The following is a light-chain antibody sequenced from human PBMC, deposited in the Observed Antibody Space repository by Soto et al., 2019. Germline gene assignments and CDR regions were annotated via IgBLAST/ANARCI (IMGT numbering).Light chain of an antibody. J-gene: IGKJ4*01. Sequence: DIVMTQSPLSLPVTPVDPASISFRSSQSLLHSNGYNYLAWYQQKPGQAPRLLIYDASSRATGIPDRFSGGGSGTDFTLTISRLEPEDFAVYYCQQFSSYPLTFGGGTKVDIK. CDR2: DAS. V-gene: IGKV3-20*01. CDR3: QQFSSYPLT. CDR1: QSLLHSNGYNY.